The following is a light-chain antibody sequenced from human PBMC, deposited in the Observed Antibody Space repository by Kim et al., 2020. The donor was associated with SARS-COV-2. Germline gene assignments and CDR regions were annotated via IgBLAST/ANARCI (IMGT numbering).Light chain of an antibody. J-gene: IGKJ1*01. CDR2: GAS. V-gene: IGKV1-27*01. CDR3: QKYDSAPWT. CDR1: QGISHS. Sequence: DIQMAQSPSSLSASVGDRVTITCRACQGISHSLAWYRQKPGKVPMLLIYGASTLQSGVPSRFSGSGSGTDFTLTISSLQPEDAATYYCQKYDSAPWTFGQGTKVDIK.